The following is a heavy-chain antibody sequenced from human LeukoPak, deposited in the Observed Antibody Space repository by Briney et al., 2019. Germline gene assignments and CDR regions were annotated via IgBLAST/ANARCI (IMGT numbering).Heavy chain of an antibody. Sequence: GGSLRLSCAASGFIFSSYWMHWVRQAPGKGLVWVSRIKSDGTSTNYADSVKGRFTISRDNAKNTLHLQMNSLRADDTAVYYCANGGASLFDYWGQGTLVTVSS. CDR2: IKSDGTST. D-gene: IGHD3-16*01. CDR1: GFIFSSYW. J-gene: IGHJ4*02. V-gene: IGHV3-74*01. CDR3: ANGGASLFDY.